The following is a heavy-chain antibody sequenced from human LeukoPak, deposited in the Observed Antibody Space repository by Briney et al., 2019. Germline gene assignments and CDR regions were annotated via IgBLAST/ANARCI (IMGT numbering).Heavy chain of an antibody. CDR3: ARVGSSGWYVHPTLDY. J-gene: IGHJ4*02. CDR2: TNPSNGDT. D-gene: IGHD6-19*01. CDR1: GYTFSGYY. Sequence: RASVKVSCKASGYTFSGYYIHWVRQAPGQGLEWMAWTNPSNGDTNYAQKFQGRVTMTRDTSISTAYMELTRLISDDTAVYYCARVGSSGWYVHPTLDYWGQGTLVTVSS. V-gene: IGHV1-2*02.